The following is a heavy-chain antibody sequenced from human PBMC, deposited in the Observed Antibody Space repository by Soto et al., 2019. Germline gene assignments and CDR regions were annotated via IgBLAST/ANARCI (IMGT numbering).Heavy chain of an antibody. CDR2: IIPIFGTA. D-gene: IGHD1-26*01. V-gene: IGHV1-69*01. Sequence: QVQLVQSGAEVKKPGSSVKVSCKASGGTFSSYSINWVRQAPGQGLEWMGEIIPIFGTANYAQKFQGRVTMTADDCTSTAYMGLSSLRSEDTAVYYCARDGGRHAGGIDYWGQGTLVTVS. CDR3: ARDGGRHAGGIDY. CDR1: GGTFSSYS. J-gene: IGHJ4*02.